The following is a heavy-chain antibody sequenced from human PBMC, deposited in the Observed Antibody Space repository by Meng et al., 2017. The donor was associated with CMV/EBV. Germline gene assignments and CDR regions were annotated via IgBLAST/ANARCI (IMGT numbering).Heavy chain of an antibody. Sequence: QVQLVPSGAEVMKPGSSVKVSCKASGGTFSSYAISWVRQAPGQGLEWMGGIIPIFGTANYAQKFQGRVTITADESTSTAYMELSSLRSEDTAVYYCAREVDDYGDGWYFDLWGRGTLVTVSS. V-gene: IGHV1-69*12. J-gene: IGHJ2*01. D-gene: IGHD4-17*01. CDR2: IIPIFGTA. CDR1: GGTFSSYA. CDR3: AREVDDYGDGWYFDL.